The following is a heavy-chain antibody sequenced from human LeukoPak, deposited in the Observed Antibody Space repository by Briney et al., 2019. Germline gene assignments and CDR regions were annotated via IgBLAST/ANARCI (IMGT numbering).Heavy chain of an antibody. CDR2: IYYSGST. CDR3: ARAGRDGYNWDAFDI. CDR1: GGSISSYY. V-gene: IGHV4-59*01. J-gene: IGHJ3*02. Sequence: SETLSLTCTVSGGSISSYYWSWIRQPLGKGLEWIGYIYYSGSTNYNPSLKSRVTISVDTSKNQFSLKLSSVTAADTAVYYCARAGRDGYNWDAFDIWGQGTMVTVSS. D-gene: IGHD5-24*01.